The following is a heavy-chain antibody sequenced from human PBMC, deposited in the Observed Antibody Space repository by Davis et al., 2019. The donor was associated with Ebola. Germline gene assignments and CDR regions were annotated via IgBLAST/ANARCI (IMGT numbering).Heavy chain of an antibody. CDR2: IYSGGST. Sequence: PGRSLRLSCAASGFTVSSNYMSWVRQAPGKGLEWVSVIYSGGSTYYADSVKGRFTISRDNSKNTLYLQMNSLRAEDTAMYYCARELLWFGDNWFDPWGQGTLVTVSS. V-gene: IGHV3-66*01. D-gene: IGHD3-10*01. CDR3: ARELLWFGDNWFDP. CDR1: GFTVSSNY. J-gene: IGHJ5*02.